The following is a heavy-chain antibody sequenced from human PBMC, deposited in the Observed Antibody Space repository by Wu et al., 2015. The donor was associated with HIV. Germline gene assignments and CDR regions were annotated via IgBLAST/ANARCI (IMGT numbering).Heavy chain of an antibody. Sequence: QVQLQESGPGLVKPSETLSLTCVVSGTSVSSDYYWGWIRQTPGKGLEWIGTLYHTGSTYYNPSLKSRVTISLDTPKEQFSLKLSSVTAADTAIYYCARQSCSGDSCYLPLDYWGQGALVTVSS. J-gene: IGHJ4*02. CDR2: LYHTGST. CDR3: ARQSCSGDSCYLPLDY. V-gene: IGHV4-38-2*01. CDR1: GTSVSSDYY. D-gene: IGHD2-15*01.